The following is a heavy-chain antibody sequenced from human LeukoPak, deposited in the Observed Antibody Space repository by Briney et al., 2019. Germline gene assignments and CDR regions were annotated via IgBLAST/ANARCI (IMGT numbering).Heavy chain of an antibody. CDR2: ITSSRSYI. CDR3: ARGTDSAMADY. J-gene: IGHJ4*02. V-gene: IGHV3-21*01. D-gene: IGHD5-18*01. CDR1: GFTFSAYS. Sequence: GGSLRLSCAASGFTFSAYSMNWVRQAPGKGLEWVSTITSSRSYIYYADSVKGRFTISRDNTKKSMYLQMNSLRADDTVVYYCARGTDSAMADYWGQGTLVTVSS.